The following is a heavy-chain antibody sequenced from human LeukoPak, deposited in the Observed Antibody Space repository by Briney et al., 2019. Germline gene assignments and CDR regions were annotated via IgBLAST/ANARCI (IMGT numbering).Heavy chain of an antibody. V-gene: IGHV3-23*01. Sequence: GGSLRLSCAASGFTFSSYWMSWVRQAPGKGLEWVSTISGSGGSTYYADSVKGRFTISRDNSKNTLYLQMNSLRAEDTAVYYCAKDRYSYGYRMADYWGQGTLVTVSS. CDR3: AKDRYSYGYRMADY. D-gene: IGHD5-18*01. J-gene: IGHJ4*02. CDR1: GFTFSSYW. CDR2: ISGSGGST.